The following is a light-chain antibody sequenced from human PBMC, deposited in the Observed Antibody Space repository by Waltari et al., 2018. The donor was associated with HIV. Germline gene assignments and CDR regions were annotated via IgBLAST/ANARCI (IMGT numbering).Light chain of an antibody. J-gene: IGLJ2*01. CDR3: TSYAGSDNLML. CDR1: SNDVGPYDY. CDR2: EVY. V-gene: IGLV2-8*01. Sequence: QSALTQPPTASGSPGQSVTISCSGTSNDVGPYDYVSWYQQHPDKAPRLIIYEVYKRPAGVPDLFSASKSGNTASLTVSGLQAEDEADYYCTSYAGSDNLMLFGGGTKVTVL.